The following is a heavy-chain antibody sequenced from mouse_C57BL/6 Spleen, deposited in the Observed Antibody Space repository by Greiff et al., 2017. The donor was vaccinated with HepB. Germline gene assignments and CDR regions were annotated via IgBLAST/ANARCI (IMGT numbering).Heavy chain of an antibody. J-gene: IGHJ2*01. Sequence: VQLQQSGPELVKPGASVKIPCKASGYTFTDYNMDWVKQSHGKSLEWIGDINPNNGGTIYNQKFKGKATLTVDKSSSTAYMELRSLTSEDTAVYYCARAYGTRYYFDYWGQGTTLTVSS. CDR3: ARAYGTRYYFDY. CDR1: GYTFTDYN. CDR2: INPNNGGT. D-gene: IGHD1-1*01. V-gene: IGHV1-18*01.